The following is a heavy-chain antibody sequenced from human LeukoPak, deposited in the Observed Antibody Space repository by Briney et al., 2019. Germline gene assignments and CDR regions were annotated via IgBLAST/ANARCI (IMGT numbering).Heavy chain of an antibody. V-gene: IGHV3-13*01. CDR1: GFTFSSYD. J-gene: IGHJ6*02. CDR2: IGTAGDT. Sequence: GGSLRLSCAASGFTFSSYDMHWVRQATGKGLEWVSAIGTAGDTYYPGSVKGRFTISRENAKNSLYLQMNSLRAGDAAVYYCARSPPALMVRGVIMNYYGMDVWGQGTTVTISS. D-gene: IGHD3-10*01. CDR3: ARSPPALMVRGVIMNYYGMDV.